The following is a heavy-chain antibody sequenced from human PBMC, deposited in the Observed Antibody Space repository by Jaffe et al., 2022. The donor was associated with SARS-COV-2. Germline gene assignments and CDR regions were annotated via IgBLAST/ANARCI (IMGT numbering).Heavy chain of an antibody. V-gene: IGHV4-61*02. CDR1: GGSISSGSYY. D-gene: IGHD3-10*01. CDR3: ARERGRLLWFGELPRRLYFDL. CDR2: IYTSGST. Sequence: QVQLQESGPGLVKPSQTLSLTCTVSGGSISSGSYYWSWIRQPAGKGLEWIGRIYTSGSTNYNPSLKSRVTISVDTSKNQFSLKLSSVTAADTAVYYCARERGRLLWFGELPRRLYFDLWGRGTLVTVSS. J-gene: IGHJ2*01.